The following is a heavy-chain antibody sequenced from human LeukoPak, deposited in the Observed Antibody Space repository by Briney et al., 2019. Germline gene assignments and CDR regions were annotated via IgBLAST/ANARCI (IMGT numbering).Heavy chain of an antibody. CDR1: GFTFSSYA. V-gene: IGHV3-23*01. J-gene: IGHJ6*04. Sequence: GGSLRLSCAASGFTFSSYAMSWVRQAPGKGLEWVSAISGRGGSTYYAGSVEGRFTISRDNSKNTLYLQMNSLRAEDTAVYYCAKVGCSGGSCSDGLDVWGKGTTVTVSS. D-gene: IGHD2-15*01. CDR2: ISGRGGST. CDR3: AKVGCSGGSCSDGLDV.